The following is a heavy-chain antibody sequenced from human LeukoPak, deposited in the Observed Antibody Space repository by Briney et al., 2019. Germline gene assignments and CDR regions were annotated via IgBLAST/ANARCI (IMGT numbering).Heavy chain of an antibody. CDR1: GYTFTSYY. J-gene: IGHJ3*02. CDR3: ARGSYDSSGYITGRLLNAFDI. Sequence: ASVKVSCKASGYTFTSYYMHWVRQAPGQGLEWMGIINPSGGSTSYAQKFQGRVTITADESTSTAYMELSSLRSEDTAVYYCARGSYDSSGYITGRLLNAFDIWGQGTMVTVSS. CDR2: INPSGGST. V-gene: IGHV1-46*01. D-gene: IGHD3-22*01.